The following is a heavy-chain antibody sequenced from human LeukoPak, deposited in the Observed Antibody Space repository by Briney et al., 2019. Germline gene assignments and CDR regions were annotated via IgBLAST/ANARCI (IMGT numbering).Heavy chain of an antibody. V-gene: IGHV4-39*07. J-gene: IGHJ4*02. D-gene: IGHD5-12*01. Sequence: SETLSLTCTVSGGSISSSSYYWGWIRQPPGKGLEWIGSIYYSGSTYYNPSLKSRVTISVDTSKNQFSLKLSSVTAADTAVYYCARLGVATIEGVYWGQGTLVTVSS. CDR2: IYYSGST. CDR3: ARLGVATIEGVY. CDR1: GGSISSSSYY.